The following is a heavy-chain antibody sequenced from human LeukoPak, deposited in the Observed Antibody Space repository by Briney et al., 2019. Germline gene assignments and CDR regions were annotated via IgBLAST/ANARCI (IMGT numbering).Heavy chain of an antibody. J-gene: IGHJ4*02. D-gene: IGHD5-12*01. Sequence: GGSLRLSCAASGVTFSNYALTWVRQPPGKRLEWVSAISGSGVKTYYADSAKGRFTISRDNSKNTLYLQMNSLRVEDTAVYYCVKVRVDSGSDPYYFHYWGQGTLVTVSS. V-gene: IGHV3-23*01. CDR2: ISGSGVKT. CDR1: GVTFSNYA. CDR3: VKVRVDSGSDPYYFHY.